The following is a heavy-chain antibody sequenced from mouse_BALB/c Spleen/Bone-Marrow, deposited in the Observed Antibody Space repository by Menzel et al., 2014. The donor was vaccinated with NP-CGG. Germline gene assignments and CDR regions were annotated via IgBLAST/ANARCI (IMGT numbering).Heavy chain of an antibody. CDR1: GYTFTDYV. Sequence: QVQLQQSGPELVKPGASVKVSCKASGYTFTDYVISWVKQRTGQGLEWIGEIDPGRGSSFYNEKFKAKATLTADKSANTAYMQLSSLTSEDSAVYFCARDGSFAAMDYWGQGTSLTVSS. J-gene: IGHJ4*01. V-gene: IGHV1-77*01. D-gene: IGHD1-1*02. CDR2: IDPGRGSS. CDR3: ARDGSFAAMDY.